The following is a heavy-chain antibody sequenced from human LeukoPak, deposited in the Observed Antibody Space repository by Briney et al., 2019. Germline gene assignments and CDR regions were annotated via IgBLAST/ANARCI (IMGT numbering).Heavy chain of an antibody. Sequence: SETLSLTCTVSGGSISSYYWSWIRQPAGKGLEWIGRIYTSGSTNYNPSLKSRVTMSVDTSKNQFSLKLSSVTAADTAVYSCARDYDSSGRTTDAFDIWGQGTMVTVSS. D-gene: IGHD3-22*01. CDR2: IYTSGST. CDR1: GGSISSYY. J-gene: IGHJ3*02. V-gene: IGHV4-4*07. CDR3: ARDYDSSGRTTDAFDI.